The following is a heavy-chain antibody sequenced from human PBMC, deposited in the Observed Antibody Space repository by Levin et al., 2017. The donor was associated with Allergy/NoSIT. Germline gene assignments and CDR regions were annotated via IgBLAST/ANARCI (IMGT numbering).Heavy chain of an antibody. CDR3: AKDTGYSGYYYGMDV. CDR2: ISWDGGST. V-gene: IGHV3-43*01. Sequence: PGGSLRLSCAASGFTFDDYTMHWVRQAPGKGLEWVSLISWDGGSTYYADSVKGRFTISRDNSKNSLYLQMNSLRTEDTALYYCAKDTGYSGYYYGMDVWGQGTTVTVPS. D-gene: IGHD1-26*01. CDR1: GFTFDDYT. J-gene: IGHJ6*02.